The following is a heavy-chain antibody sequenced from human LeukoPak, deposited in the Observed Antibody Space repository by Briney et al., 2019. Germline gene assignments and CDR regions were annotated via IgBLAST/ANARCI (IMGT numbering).Heavy chain of an antibody. Sequence: SQTLSLTCVISGDSVSSNIAAWTWIRQSPSRGLEWLGRTYYRSRWFYEYAVSVKGRITINLDTSKNQLSLEMNSVIPEDTAVYYCARDLVVAGGGYAFDIWGQGTMVTASS. J-gene: IGHJ3*02. CDR1: GDSVSSNIAA. CDR3: ARDLVVAGGGYAFDI. D-gene: IGHD2-15*01. V-gene: IGHV6-1*01. CDR2: TYYRSRWFY.